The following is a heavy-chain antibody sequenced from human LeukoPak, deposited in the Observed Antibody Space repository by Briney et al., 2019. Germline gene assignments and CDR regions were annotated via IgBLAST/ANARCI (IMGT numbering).Heavy chain of an antibody. V-gene: IGHV4-59*01. CDR1: GGSINNYY. CDR2: IYYSGST. CDR3: ARAAIGSNSELDY. D-gene: IGHD4-23*01. J-gene: IGHJ4*02. Sequence: PSETLSLTCTVSGGSINNYYWSWIRQPPGKGLEWIGYIYYSGSTDYNPSLKSRVTVSIDASKNQFSLRLRSVTAADTAVYYCARAAIGSNSELDYWGQGTLVTVSS.